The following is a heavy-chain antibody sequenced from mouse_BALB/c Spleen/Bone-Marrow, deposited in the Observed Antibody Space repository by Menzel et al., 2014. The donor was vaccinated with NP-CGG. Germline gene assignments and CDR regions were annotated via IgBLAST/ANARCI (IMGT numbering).Heavy chain of an antibody. CDR3: TRGYYGSSYDY. Sequence: QVQLKESGAELVRPGASVKLSCKASGCTFXSYWINWVKQRPGQGLEWIGNIYPSDSYTNYNQKFKDKATLTVDKSSSTAYMELSSPTSEDSAVYYCTRGYYGSSYDYWGQGTTLTVSS. CDR1: GCTFXSYW. J-gene: IGHJ2*01. CDR2: IYPSDSYT. V-gene: IGHV1-69*02. D-gene: IGHD1-1*01.